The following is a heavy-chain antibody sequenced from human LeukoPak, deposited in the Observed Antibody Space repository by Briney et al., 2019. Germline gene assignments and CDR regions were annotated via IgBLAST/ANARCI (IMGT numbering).Heavy chain of an antibody. CDR2: IYYSGST. CDR1: GASIRSYY. Sequence: SETLSLTCTVSGASIRSYYWGWIRQPPGKGLEWIGSIYYSGSTYYNPSLKSRVTISVDTSKNQFSLKLSSVTAADTAVHYCARWVKELWFGELLRTYYFDYWGQGTLVTVSS. D-gene: IGHD3-10*01. J-gene: IGHJ4*02. V-gene: IGHV4-39*07. CDR3: ARWVKELWFGELLRTYYFDY.